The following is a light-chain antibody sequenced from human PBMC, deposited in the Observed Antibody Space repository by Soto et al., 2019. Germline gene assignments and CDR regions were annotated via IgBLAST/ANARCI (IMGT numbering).Light chain of an antibody. CDR2: GAS. CDR1: QSVTTY. CDR3: QQYGSSGT. Sequence: EIVLTQSPGTLSLSPGERATLSCRASQSVTTYLAWHQQKPGQAPRLLIYGASNRATGIPDRFSGSGSGTDFTLTISRLEPEDFAVYYCQQYGSSGTFGQGTRLEIK. V-gene: IGKV3-20*01. J-gene: IGKJ5*01.